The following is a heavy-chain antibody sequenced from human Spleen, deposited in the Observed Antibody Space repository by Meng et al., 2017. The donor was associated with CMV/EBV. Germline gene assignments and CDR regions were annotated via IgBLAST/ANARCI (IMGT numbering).Heavy chain of an antibody. Sequence: FNNDAVHWVRHAPGKGLEWVAIISYDGSSQHYADSVKGRFTISRDTSKNTLYLQMNSLRTEDTAVYYCARDFYDNRGYSPYNYLDPWGQGTLVTVSS. CDR3: ARDFYDNRGYSPYNYLDP. J-gene: IGHJ5*02. D-gene: IGHD3-22*01. CDR1: FNNDA. V-gene: IGHV3-30-3*01. CDR2: ISYDGSSQ.